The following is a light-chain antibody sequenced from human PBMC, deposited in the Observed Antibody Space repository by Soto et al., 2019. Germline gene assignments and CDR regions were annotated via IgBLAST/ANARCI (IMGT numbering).Light chain of an antibody. CDR3: QQRTNWPLT. V-gene: IGKV3-11*01. J-gene: IGKJ4*01. Sequence: EIVLTQSPVTLSLSPGERAPLSCRASQSVTTFLAWYQQKPGQAPRLLIYDASKRATGIPARFSGSGSGTDFTLTISSLEPEDFAVYYCQQRTNWPLTFGGGTKVEIK. CDR1: QSVTTF. CDR2: DAS.